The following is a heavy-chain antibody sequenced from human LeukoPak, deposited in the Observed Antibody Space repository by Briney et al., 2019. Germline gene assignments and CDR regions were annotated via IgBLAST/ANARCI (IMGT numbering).Heavy chain of an antibody. J-gene: IGHJ3*01. CDR2: INQDGSQK. CDR1: GFMFSSHW. Sequence: PGGSLRLSCAPSGFMFSSHWMSWVRQAPGKGLEWVANINQDGSQKYYMDSVKGRFTISRDNAKSSLYLQMNSLRAEDTAVYYCARVAFWGQGTMVTVSS. V-gene: IGHV3-7*03. CDR3: ARVAF.